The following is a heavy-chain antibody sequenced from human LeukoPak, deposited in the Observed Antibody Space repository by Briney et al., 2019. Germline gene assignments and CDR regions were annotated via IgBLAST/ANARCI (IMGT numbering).Heavy chain of an antibody. J-gene: IGHJ4*02. Sequence: GGSLRLSCAASGFTFSSYAMSWVRQAPGKGLEWVANIKQDGSEKYYVDSVKGRFTISRDNAKNSLYLQMNSLRAEDTAVYYCAREQLDYDILTGYYWTSGGIDYWGQGTLVTVSS. CDR3: AREQLDYDILTGYYWTSGGIDY. CDR2: IKQDGSEK. CDR1: GFTFSSYA. V-gene: IGHV3-7*01. D-gene: IGHD3-9*01.